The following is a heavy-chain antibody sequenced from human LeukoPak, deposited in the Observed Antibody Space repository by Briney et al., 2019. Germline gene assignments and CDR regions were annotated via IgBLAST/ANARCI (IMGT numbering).Heavy chain of an antibody. CDR1: GFTFSSYA. V-gene: IGHV3-23*01. CDR3: AKDGSSSWYGHDNWFDP. D-gene: IGHD6-13*01. Sequence: GGSLRLSCATSGFTFSSYAMSWVRQAPGKGLEWVSAISSNGDNTNYADSVKGRFTISRDNSKNTLYLQMNSLRAEDTAVYYCAKDGSSSWYGHDNWFDPWGQGTLVTVSS. CDR2: ISSNGDNT. J-gene: IGHJ5*02.